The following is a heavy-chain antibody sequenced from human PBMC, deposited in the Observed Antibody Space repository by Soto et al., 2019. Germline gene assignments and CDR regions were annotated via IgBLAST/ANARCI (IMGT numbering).Heavy chain of an antibody. CDR3: AGTRYCSGGSCANVDAFDI. J-gene: IGHJ3*02. V-gene: IGHV1-18*01. CDR1: GYTFTSHG. D-gene: IGHD2-15*01. CDR2: ISAYNGNT. Sequence: ASVKVSCKASGYTFTSHGISWVRQAPGQGLEWMGWISAYNGNTNYAQKLQGRVTMTTDTSTSTAYMELRSLRSDDTAVYYCAGTRYCSGGSCANVDAFDIWGQGTMVPVSS.